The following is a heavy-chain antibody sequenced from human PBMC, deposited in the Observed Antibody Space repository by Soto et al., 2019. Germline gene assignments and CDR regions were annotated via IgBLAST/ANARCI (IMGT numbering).Heavy chain of an antibody. Sequence: QVQLQESGPGLVKPSQTLSLTCTVSGGSISSGGYYWGWIRQHPGKGLEWIGYIYYSGSTYYNPSLKSRVTISVDTSKNQFSLKLSSVTAADTAVYYCARVGGITGATSVGTWGQGTLVTVSS. CDR1: GGSISSGGYY. CDR2: IYYSGST. CDR3: ARVGGITGATSVGT. J-gene: IGHJ5*02. V-gene: IGHV4-31*03. D-gene: IGHD1-20*01.